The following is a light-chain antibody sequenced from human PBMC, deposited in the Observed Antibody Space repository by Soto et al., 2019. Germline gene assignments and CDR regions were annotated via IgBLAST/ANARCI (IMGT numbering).Light chain of an antibody. Sequence: QSALTQPASVSGSPGQSITISCTRTSSDVGGYNYVSWYQQHPGKAPKLMIYEVSNRPSGVSNRFSGSKSGNTASLTISGLQAEDEADYYCSSYTSSSTQVFGTGTKLTVL. CDR1: SSDVGGYNY. J-gene: IGLJ1*01. V-gene: IGLV2-14*01. CDR2: EVS. CDR3: SSYTSSSTQV.